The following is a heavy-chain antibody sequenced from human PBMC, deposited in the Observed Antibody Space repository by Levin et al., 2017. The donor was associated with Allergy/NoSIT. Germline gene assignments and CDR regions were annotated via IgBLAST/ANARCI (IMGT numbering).Heavy chain of an antibody. CDR2: IYYSGST. D-gene: IGHD2-8*01. CDR1: GGSISSYY. CDR3: ARDGRGVSGRPPFDY. Sequence: SETLSLTCTVSGGSISSYYWSWIRQPPGKGPEWIGYIYYSGSTNYNPSLQSRVTISIDTSKNQFSLKLRSVTAADTAVYYCARDGRGVSGRPPFDYWGQGTLVTVSS. J-gene: IGHJ4*02. V-gene: IGHV4-59*01.